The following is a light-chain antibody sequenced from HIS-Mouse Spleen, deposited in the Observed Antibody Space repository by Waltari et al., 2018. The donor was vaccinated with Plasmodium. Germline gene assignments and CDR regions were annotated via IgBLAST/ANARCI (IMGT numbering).Light chain of an antibody. CDR3: QQYNSYYT. J-gene: IGKJ2*01. CDR1: QSISSL. Sequence: IEMTQSPSNLSASVGDRVTITCRASQSISSLLPWYQQKPGKAPKLLIYKASSLESGVPPRFSGSGSGTEFTLTISSLQPDYFATYYCQQYNSYYTFGQGTKLEIK. CDR2: KAS. V-gene: IGKV1-5*03.